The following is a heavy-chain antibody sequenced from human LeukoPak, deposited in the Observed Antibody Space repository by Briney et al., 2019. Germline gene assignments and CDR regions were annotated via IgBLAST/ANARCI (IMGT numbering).Heavy chain of an antibody. CDR2: TWYDGSNK. CDR1: GCTFSSYG. D-gene: IGHD3-9*01. CDR3: AREYDISTRFAFDI. V-gene: IGHV3-33*01. Sequence: PGGSLRLSCAASGCTFSSYGMHWVRQAPGKGLEWVAVTWYDGSNKYYADSVKGRFTISRDNSKNTLYLQMNSLRAEDTAVYYCAREYDISTRFAFDIWGQGTMVTVSS. J-gene: IGHJ3*02.